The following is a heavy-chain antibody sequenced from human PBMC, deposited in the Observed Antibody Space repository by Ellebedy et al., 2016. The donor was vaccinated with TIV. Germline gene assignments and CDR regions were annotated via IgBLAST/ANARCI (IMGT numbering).Heavy chain of an antibody. Sequence: AALVKVSCKASGYSFTGYYLHWARQAPGQGLEWMGWINPYSGGTNSARKFQGRVTMTRDTSISTAYMELNSLRSDDTAFYFCARPRGELYSGSLLSDWGQGTLVTVSS. CDR1: GYSFTGYY. J-gene: IGHJ4*02. CDR2: INPYSGGT. D-gene: IGHD6-13*01. CDR3: ARPRGELYSGSLLSD. V-gene: IGHV1-2*02.